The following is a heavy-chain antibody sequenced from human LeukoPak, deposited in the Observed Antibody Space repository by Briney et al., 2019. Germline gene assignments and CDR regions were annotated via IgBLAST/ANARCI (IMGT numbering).Heavy chain of an antibody. J-gene: IGHJ4*02. CDR2: INYSGST. Sequence: SETLSLTCTVSGGSVSSTTYYWSWIRQPPGKGLEWIASINYSGSTYYNPSLKSRVTISVDTSENQLSLKLSSATAADTAVYYCARYVVYGSGKYYFDYWGQGTLVTVSS. CDR1: GGSVSSTTYY. V-gene: IGHV4-39*01. D-gene: IGHD3-10*01. CDR3: ARYVVYGSGKYYFDY.